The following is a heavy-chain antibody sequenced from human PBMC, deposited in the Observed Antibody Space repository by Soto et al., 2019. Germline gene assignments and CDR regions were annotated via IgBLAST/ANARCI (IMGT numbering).Heavy chain of an antibody. J-gene: IGHJ1*01. CDR2: IYYSGST. V-gene: IGHV4-31*03. CDR3: ARGLQRPYFRH. Sequence: PSETLSLTCTVSVGSISSGGYYWSWILQHPGKGPEWIGYIYYSGSTYYNPSLKSRVTISVDTSKNQFSLKLSSVTAADTAVYYCARGLQRPYFRHWGQGTLVTVSS. CDR1: VGSISSGGYY.